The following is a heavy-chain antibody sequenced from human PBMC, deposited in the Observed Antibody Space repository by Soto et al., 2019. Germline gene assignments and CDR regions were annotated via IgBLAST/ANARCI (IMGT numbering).Heavy chain of an antibody. V-gene: IGHV3-30-3*01. CDR2: ISYDGSNK. CDR3: ARDQTYYYDSSGYTNGEDAFDI. J-gene: IGHJ3*02. Sequence: GGSLRLSCAASGFTFSSYAMHWVRQTPGKGLEWVAVISYDGSNKYYADSVKGRFTISRDNSKNTLYLQMNSLRAEDTAVYYCARDQTYYYDSSGYTNGEDAFDIWGQGTMVTVSS. CDR1: GFTFSSYA. D-gene: IGHD3-22*01.